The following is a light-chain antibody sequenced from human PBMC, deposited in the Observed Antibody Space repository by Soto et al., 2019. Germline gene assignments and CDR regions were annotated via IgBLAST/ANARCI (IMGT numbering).Light chain of an antibody. Sequence: QSVLTQPPSASGTPGQRVTIFCSGSRSNIGSNYVYWYQQLPGTAPKLLIYKNDQRPSGVPDRFSRSKSGTSASLAISGLRSEDEADYYCAAWDDNLSGVIFGGGTKLTVL. CDR2: KND. CDR1: RSNIGSNY. V-gene: IGLV1-47*01. CDR3: AAWDDNLSGVI. J-gene: IGLJ2*01.